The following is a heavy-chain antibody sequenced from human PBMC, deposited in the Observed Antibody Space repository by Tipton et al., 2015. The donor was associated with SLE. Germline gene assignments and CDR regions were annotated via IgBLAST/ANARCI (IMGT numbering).Heavy chain of an antibody. Sequence: TLSLTCAVSGYSISSGYYWGWIRQPPGKGLEWIGSIHHSGSTYYNPSLKSRVTISKDTSKNQFSLKLTSVTSADAAVYYCARETRDYGHYSFDYWGQGTLVTVSS. CDR3: ARETRDYGHYSFDY. J-gene: IGHJ4*02. CDR2: IHHSGST. D-gene: IGHD4-17*01. V-gene: IGHV4-38-2*02. CDR1: GYSISSGYY.